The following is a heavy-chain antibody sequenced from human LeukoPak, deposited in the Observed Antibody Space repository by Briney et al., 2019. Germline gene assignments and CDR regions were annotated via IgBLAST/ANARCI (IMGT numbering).Heavy chain of an antibody. Sequence: GASVKVSCKASGYTFTSYDINWVRQATGQGLEWMGWMNPNSGNTGYAQKFQDRVTMTRNTSISTAYMELSSLRSEDTAVYYCARGPLGYYYDSSGYYSYYYYYYMDVWGKGTTVTVSS. CDR1: GYTFTSYD. D-gene: IGHD3-22*01. J-gene: IGHJ6*03. CDR2: MNPNSGNT. V-gene: IGHV1-8*01. CDR3: ARGPLGYYYDSSGYYSYYYYYYMDV.